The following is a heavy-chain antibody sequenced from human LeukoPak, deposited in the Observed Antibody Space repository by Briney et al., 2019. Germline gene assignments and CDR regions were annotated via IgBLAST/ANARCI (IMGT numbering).Heavy chain of an antibody. V-gene: IGHV3-23*01. Sequence: GGSLRLSCAASGLTFSIYAMTWVRQGPGKGLELVSGISGRDNGTWYADSVKGRFTISRDNSKNTLCLQMNTLTGEDTAVYYCAKGFYHYFGSGSYTLDFWGQGTQVTVSS. CDR3: AKGFYHYFGSGSYTLDF. CDR2: ISGRDNGT. CDR1: GLTFSIYA. J-gene: IGHJ4*02. D-gene: IGHD3-10*01.